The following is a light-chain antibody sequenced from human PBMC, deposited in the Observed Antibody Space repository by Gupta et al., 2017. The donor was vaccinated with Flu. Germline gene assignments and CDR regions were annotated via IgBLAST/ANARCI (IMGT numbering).Light chain of an antibody. J-gene: IGKJ4*01. CDR3: QQSHSAPIT. CDR1: QRIYSY. V-gene: IGKV1-39*01. Sequence: PAWLSLSVGYRATISGRASQRIYSYLCWYQQKPGKAPKLMIYAASTGKTGVPSRFSGSGSGTDFTLTISRLQPDDFADYYCQQSHSAPITFGGGTKVEI. CDR2: AAS.